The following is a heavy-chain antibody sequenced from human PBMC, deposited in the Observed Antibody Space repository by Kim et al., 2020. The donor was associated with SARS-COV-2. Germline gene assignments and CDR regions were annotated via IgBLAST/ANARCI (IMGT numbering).Heavy chain of an antibody. CDR3: ARDLSGRTTGTSLDY. V-gene: IGHV3-21*01. J-gene: IGHJ4*02. D-gene: IGHD1-1*01. Sequence: DTRRRRYTISADTAKNSLYLQMNSLRAEDTAVYYCARDLSGRTTGTSLDYWGQGTLVTVSS.